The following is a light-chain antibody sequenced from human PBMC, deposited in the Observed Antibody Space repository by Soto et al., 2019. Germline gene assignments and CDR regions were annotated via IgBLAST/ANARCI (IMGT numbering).Light chain of an antibody. CDR1: QTVSRN. CDR2: DIS. Sequence: EFVVTQSPTTLSVYHRARAPLYCRASQTVSRNLGWYQQRPGQAPRLLIYDISNRAAGVPARFSGSGSETEFTLTIRSLQSEDFAVYFCQQYKNWPSFGQGTRLEIK. CDR3: QQYKNWPS. J-gene: IGKJ5*01. V-gene: IGKV3-15*01.